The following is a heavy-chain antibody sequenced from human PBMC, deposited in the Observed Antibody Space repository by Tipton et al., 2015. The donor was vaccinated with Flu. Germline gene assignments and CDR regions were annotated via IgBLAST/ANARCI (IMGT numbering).Heavy chain of an antibody. CDR1: GGSISSYY. D-gene: IGHD6-19*01. J-gene: IGHJ4*02. CDR2: IYYSGST. CDR3: ARGQGNSGWRYFDY. Sequence: LRLSCTVSGGSISSYYWSWIRQPPGKGLEWIGYIYYSGSTNYNPSLKSRVTISVDMSKNQFSLKLSSMTAADTAVYYCARGQGNSGWRYFDYWGQGTLVTVSS. V-gene: IGHV4-59*12.